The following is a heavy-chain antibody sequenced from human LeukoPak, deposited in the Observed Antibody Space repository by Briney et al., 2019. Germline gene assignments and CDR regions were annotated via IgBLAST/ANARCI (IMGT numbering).Heavy chain of an antibody. CDR1: GGSISSGDYY. CDR3: ARGPYSYDSSGAFDI. D-gene: IGHD3-22*01. CDR2: ISSSGST. J-gene: IGHJ3*02. V-gene: IGHV4-61*02. Sequence: SQTLSLTCTVSGGSISSGDYYWSWIRQPAGKGLEWIGRISSSGSTNYNPSLKSRVTISVDTSKNQFSLKLSSVTAADTAVYFCARGPYSYDSSGAFDIWGQGTMVTVSS.